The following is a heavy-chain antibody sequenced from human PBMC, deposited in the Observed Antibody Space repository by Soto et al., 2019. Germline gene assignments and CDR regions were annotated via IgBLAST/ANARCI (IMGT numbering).Heavy chain of an antibody. D-gene: IGHD3-3*01. CDR3: ARRVDFWSGLSFPYSFDY. V-gene: IGHV1-69*13. J-gene: IGHJ4*02. Sequence: SVKVSCKASGGTFSSYAISWVRQAPGQGLEWMGGIIPIFGTANYAQKFQGRVTITADESTSTAYMELSSLRSEDTAVYYCARRVDFWSGLSFPYSFDYWGQGTLVTVSS. CDR2: IIPIFGTA. CDR1: GGTFSSYA.